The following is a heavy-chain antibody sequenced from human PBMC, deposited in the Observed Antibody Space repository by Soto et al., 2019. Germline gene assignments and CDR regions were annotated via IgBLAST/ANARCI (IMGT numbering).Heavy chain of an antibody. Sequence: SGPTLVNPTQTLTLTCTFSVFSLTTRGVGVGWIRQPPGKALEWLALIYWDDDEGYSPSLKSRLTITKDTSKNQVVLTMINMDPVDTATYYCAHRPRGYSYHFDYWGQGTLVTVSS. J-gene: IGHJ4*02. CDR1: VFSLTTRGVG. V-gene: IGHV2-5*02. CDR3: AHRPRGYSYHFDY. D-gene: IGHD5-18*01. CDR2: IYWDDDE.